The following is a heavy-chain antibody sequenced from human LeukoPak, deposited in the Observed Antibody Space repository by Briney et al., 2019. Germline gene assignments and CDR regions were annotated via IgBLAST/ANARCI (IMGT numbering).Heavy chain of an antibody. CDR1: GFTFSNAW. CDR3: TTDLFHLYYYYYGMDV. V-gene: IGHV3-15*07. Sequence: GGSLRLSCAASGFTFSNAWMNRVRQAPGKGLEWVGRIKSKTDGGTTDYAAPVKGRFTISRDDSKNTLYLQMNSLKTEDTAVYYCTTDLFHLYYYYYGMDVWGQGTTVTVSS. D-gene: IGHD3-10*02. CDR2: IKSKTDGGTT. J-gene: IGHJ6*02.